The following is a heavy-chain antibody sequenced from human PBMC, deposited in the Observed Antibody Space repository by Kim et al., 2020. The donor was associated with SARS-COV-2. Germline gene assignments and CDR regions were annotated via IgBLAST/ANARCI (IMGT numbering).Heavy chain of an antibody. Sequence: AQKLQGRVTMTTETSTSTAYMELRSLRSDDTAVYYCARVEGIVATGNFDYWGQGTLVTVSS. CDR3: ARVEGIVATGNFDY. V-gene: IGHV1-18*01. J-gene: IGHJ4*02. D-gene: IGHD5-12*01.